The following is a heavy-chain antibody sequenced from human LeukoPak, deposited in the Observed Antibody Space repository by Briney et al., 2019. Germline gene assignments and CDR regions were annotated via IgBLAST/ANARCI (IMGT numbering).Heavy chain of an antibody. V-gene: IGHV3-7*01. D-gene: IGHD6-13*01. CDR3: ARDGTAAGLYFDL. J-gene: IGHJ4*01. CDR1: GFTFTDYW. CDR2: IRQDGSEK. Sequence: PGGSLRLSCEVSGFTFTDYWMNWVRQAPGKGPKWVASIRQDGSEKTYVDPVKGRFTISRDNTKNSLSLQLNGLRAEDTAVYYCARDGTAAGLYFDLWGQGTLVTVSS.